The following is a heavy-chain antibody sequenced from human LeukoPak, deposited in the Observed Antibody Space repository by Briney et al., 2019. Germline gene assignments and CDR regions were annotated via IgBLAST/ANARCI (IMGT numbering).Heavy chain of an antibody. J-gene: IGHJ5*02. V-gene: IGHV1-8*01. CDR3: ARAGTNWFDP. Sequence: ASVKVSCKASGYTFTSYDINWVRQATGQGLEWMGWMNPNSGNTGYAQKLQGRVTMTTDTPTSTAYMELRSLRSDDTAVYYCARAGTNWFDPWGQGTLVTVSS. D-gene: IGHD1-26*01. CDR1: GYTFTSYD. CDR2: MNPNSGNT.